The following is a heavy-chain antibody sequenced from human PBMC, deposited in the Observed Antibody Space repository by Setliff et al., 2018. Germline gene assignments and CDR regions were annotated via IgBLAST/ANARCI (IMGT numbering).Heavy chain of an antibody. D-gene: IGHD3-10*01. CDR2: VTAFGGTT. CDR3: VRRVAGKGWFGELLRDY. Sequence: GGSLRLSCTASGFTFTSAVMTWFRQAPGKGLEWVSAVTAFGGTTYDADSVKGRFTTSRDNSKNTIYLQMNNLGVDDTAIYYCVRRVAGKGWFGELLRDYWGQGTLVTVSS. V-gene: IGHV3-23*01. CDR1: GFTFTSAV. J-gene: IGHJ4*02.